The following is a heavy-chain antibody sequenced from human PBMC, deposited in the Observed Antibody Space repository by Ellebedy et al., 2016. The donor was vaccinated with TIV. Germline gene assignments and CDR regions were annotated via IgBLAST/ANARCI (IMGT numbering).Heavy chain of an antibody. D-gene: IGHD1-26*01. CDR2: LCVSGGTT. CDR3: ARDRASGTYPNWFDP. J-gene: IGHJ5*02. V-gene: IGHV3-23*01. Sequence: GESLKISCAGSGFSFSNYAMHWVRQAXGEGLEWVSGLCVSGGTTHYADSVKGRFTISRDNSKNILYLPIPGLRDADTATYFCARDRASGTYPNWFDPWGRGTLVSVSS. CDR1: GFSFSNYA.